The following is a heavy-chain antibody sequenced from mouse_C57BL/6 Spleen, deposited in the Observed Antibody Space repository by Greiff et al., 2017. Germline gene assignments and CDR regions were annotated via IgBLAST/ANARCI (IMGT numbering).Heavy chain of an antibody. CDR2: INPNNGGT. D-gene: IGHD1-1*01. J-gene: IGHJ3*01. Sequence: EVQLQQSGPELVKPGASVKISCKASGYTFTDYYMNWVKQSHGKSLEWIGDINPNNGGTSYNQKFKGKATLTVDKSSSTAYMELRSLTSEDSAVYYCARALPIITRFAYWGQGTLVTVSA. CDR1: GYTFTDYY. V-gene: IGHV1-26*01. CDR3: ARALPIITRFAY.